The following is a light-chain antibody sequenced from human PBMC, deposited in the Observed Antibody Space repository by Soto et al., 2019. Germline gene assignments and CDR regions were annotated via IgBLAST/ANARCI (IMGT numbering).Light chain of an antibody. Sequence: DLQMTQSPSSLSASVADRVTITCRASQSISSYLNWYQQKPGKAPKLLIYAASSLQSGVPSRFSGSGSGTDFTLTIIRLQPEDFATYYCQHSYSTRWTFGQGTKVEIK. V-gene: IGKV1-39*01. J-gene: IGKJ1*01. CDR1: QSISSY. CDR2: AAS. CDR3: QHSYSTRWT.